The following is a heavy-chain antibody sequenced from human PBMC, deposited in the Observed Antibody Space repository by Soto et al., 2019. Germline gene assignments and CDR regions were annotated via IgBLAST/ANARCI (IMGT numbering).Heavy chain of an antibody. Sequence: LRLSCAASGFSFSSYAMTWVRLTPGKGLEWVSSISGSGDRTDYADSVKGRFTISRDNSKNTLFLQMTSLRGEDTATYYCAKWRYYYGYLGPKRGSYLDYWGHGSLVTVSS. D-gene: IGHD3-10*01. J-gene: IGHJ4*03. CDR2: ISGSGDRT. CDR1: GFSFSSYA. V-gene: IGHV3-23*01. CDR3: AKWRYYYGYLGPKRGSYLDY.